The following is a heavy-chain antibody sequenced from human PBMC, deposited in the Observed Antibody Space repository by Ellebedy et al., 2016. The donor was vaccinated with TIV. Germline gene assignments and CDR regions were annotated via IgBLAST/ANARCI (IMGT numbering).Heavy chain of an antibody. CDR2: INSDGNTI. CDR1: GFIFDKFW. J-gene: IGHJ4*02. V-gene: IGHV3-74*01. Sequence: GESLKISCTASGFIFDKFWMHWVRQATGKGLVWVARINSDGNTIHYADSAKGRFTISRDNAKNLLYLQMNSLRVEDTAVYYCVGGSGWIIDHWGQGILVTVSS. D-gene: IGHD6-19*01. CDR3: VGGSGWIIDH.